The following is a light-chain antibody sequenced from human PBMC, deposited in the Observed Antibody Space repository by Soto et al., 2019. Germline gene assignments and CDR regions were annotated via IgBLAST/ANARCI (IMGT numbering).Light chain of an antibody. J-gene: IGLJ1*01. Sequence: QSALTQPASVSGSPGQSITISCTGISSDVGGYYYVSWYQHHPGKAPKLMIYEVSNRPSGVSNRFSGSKSGNTASLTISGLQADDEADYYCSSYTSSSTYVFGTGTQLTVL. CDR1: SSDVGGYYY. CDR3: SSYTSSSTYV. V-gene: IGLV2-14*01. CDR2: EVS.